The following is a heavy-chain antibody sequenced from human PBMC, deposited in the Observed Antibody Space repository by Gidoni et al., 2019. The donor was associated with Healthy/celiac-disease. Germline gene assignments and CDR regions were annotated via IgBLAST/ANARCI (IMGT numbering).Heavy chain of an antibody. CDR3: ARQAFLNYYYDSSGYYLDWFDP. D-gene: IGHD3-22*01. CDR1: GGSISSSSSY. CDR2: IYYSGST. J-gene: IGHJ5*02. V-gene: IGHV4-39*01. Sequence: QLQLQESGPGLVKPSETLSLTCTVSGGSISSSSSYWCWIRQHPGKGLEWIGSIYYSGSTYYNPTLKSRVTISVDTSKNQFSLKLSSVTAADTAVYYCARQAFLNYYYDSSGYYLDWFDPWGQGTLVTVSS.